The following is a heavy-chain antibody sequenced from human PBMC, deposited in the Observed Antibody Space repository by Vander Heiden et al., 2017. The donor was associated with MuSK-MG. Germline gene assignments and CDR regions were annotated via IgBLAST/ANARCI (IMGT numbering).Heavy chain of an antibody. Sequence: QITLKESGPTLVKPTQTLTLTCTFSGFSLSTSGVGVGWIRQPPGKALEWLALIYWDDDKRYSPSLKSRLTITKDTSKNQVVLTMTNMDPVDTATYYCASAHVYSGYDYWLGRYYYYMDVWGKGTTVTVSS. CDR1: GFSLSTSGVG. D-gene: IGHD5-12*01. J-gene: IGHJ6*03. V-gene: IGHV2-5*02. CDR2: IYWDDDK. CDR3: ASAHVYSGYDYWLGRYYYYMDV.